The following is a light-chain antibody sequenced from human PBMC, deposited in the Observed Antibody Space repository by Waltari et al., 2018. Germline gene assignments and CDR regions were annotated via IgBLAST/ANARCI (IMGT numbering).Light chain of an antibody. J-gene: IGKJ4*01. CDR3: EQVHSFPIT. Sequence: QVTQSPSSVSASVGYTVTITCRANQDIRTLLVWNQQKAGKAPKLLIYSASTLQDGVPSRFSGSGSGTEFTLTIDSLQPEDFATYYCEQVHSFPITFGGGTKVEIK. CDR2: SAS. CDR1: QDIRTL. V-gene: IGKV1D-12*01.